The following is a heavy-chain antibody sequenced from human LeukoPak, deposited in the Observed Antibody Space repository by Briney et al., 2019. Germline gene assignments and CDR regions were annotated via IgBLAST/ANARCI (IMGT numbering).Heavy chain of an antibody. J-gene: IGHJ6*03. Sequence: SETLSLTCTVSGGSISTYYWSWIRQPAVKGLEWIGRIYTSGSTNYNPSLKSRVTISVDTSKNQFSLKLSSVTAADTAVYYCARGVNYYYYYMDVWGKGTTVTISS. CDR1: GGSISTYY. CDR2: IYTSGST. V-gene: IGHV4-4*07. CDR3: ARGVNYYYYYMDV. D-gene: IGHD4-23*01.